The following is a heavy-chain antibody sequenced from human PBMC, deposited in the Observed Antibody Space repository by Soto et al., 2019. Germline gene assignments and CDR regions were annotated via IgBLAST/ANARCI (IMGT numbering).Heavy chain of an antibody. CDR2: TRNKANSYTT. D-gene: IGHD3-22*01. J-gene: IGHJ6*02. Sequence: EVQLVESGGGLVQPGGSLRLSCAASGFTFSDHYMDWVRQAPGKGLEWVGRTRNKANSYTTEYAASVKGRFTISRDDSKNSLYLQMNSLKTEDTAVYYCARAWLPELNYGMDVWGQGTTVTVSS. V-gene: IGHV3-72*01. CDR3: ARAWLPELNYGMDV. CDR1: GFTFSDHY.